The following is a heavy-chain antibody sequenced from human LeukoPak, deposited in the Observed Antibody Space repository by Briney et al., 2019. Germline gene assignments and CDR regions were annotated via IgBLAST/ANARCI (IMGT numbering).Heavy chain of an antibody. CDR2: IDPSDSHT. Sequence: GESLKISCKGSGYIFTGDWISWVRQMPGKGLEWMGRIDPSDSHTNYSPSFQGHVTISADKSISTVYLQWSSLKASDTAMYYCARRSSGWYQDYWGQGTLVTVSS. CDR1: GYIFTGDW. V-gene: IGHV5-10-1*01. J-gene: IGHJ4*02. CDR3: ARRSSGWYQDY. D-gene: IGHD6-19*01.